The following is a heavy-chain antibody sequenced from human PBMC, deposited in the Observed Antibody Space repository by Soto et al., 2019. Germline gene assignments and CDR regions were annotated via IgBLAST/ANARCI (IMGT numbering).Heavy chain of an antibody. Sequence: SETLSLTCAVSGGSISSVYWWSWVRQPPGKGLEWIGEIYHSGSTNYNPSLKSRVTISVDKSKNQFSLKLSSVTAADTAVYYCARDNAEGIVAAGWGQGTLVTVS. CDR2: IYHSGST. V-gene: IGHV4-4*02. CDR3: ARDNAEGIVAAG. J-gene: IGHJ4*02. D-gene: IGHD6-13*01. CDR1: GGSISSVYW.